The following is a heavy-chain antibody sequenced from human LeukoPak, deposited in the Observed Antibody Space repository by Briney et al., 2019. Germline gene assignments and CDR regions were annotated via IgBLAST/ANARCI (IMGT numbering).Heavy chain of an antibody. D-gene: IGHD5-18*01. J-gene: IGHJ4*02. Sequence: GGSLRLSCAASGFTFDDYGMSWVRQAPGKGLEWVSGINWNGGSTGYADSVKGRFTISRDNAKNSLYLQMNSLRVEDTALYCCARTDKAMVTPEYWGQGTLVTVSS. V-gene: IGHV3-20*04. CDR1: GFTFDDYG. CDR3: ARTDKAMVTPEY. CDR2: INWNGGST.